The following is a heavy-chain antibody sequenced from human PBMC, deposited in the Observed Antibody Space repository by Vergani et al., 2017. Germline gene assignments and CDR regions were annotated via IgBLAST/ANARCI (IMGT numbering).Heavy chain of an antibody. V-gene: IGHV6-1*01. J-gene: IGHJ5*02. Sequence: QVQLQQSGPGLVKPSQTLSLTCAISGDSVSSNSAAWNWIRQSPSRGLEWLGRTYYRSKWYNDYAVSVKSRITINPDTSKNQFSLQLNSVTPEDTAVYYCAREGRRDYDYVWGSYRHNWFDPWGQGTLVTGSS. CDR2: TYYRSKWYN. D-gene: IGHD3-16*02. CDR1: GDSVSSNSAA. CDR3: AREGRRDYDYVWGSYRHNWFDP.